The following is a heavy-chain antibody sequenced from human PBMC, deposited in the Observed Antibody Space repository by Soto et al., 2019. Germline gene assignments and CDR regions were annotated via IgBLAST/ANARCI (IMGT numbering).Heavy chain of an antibody. V-gene: IGHV3-48*03. J-gene: IGHJ4*02. CDR2: ISSSGSTI. D-gene: IGHD3-22*01. CDR3: AGNYYDSSGYYYAGVDY. CDR1: GFTFSSYE. Sequence: GSLRLSCAASGFTFSSYEMNWVRQAPGKGLEWVSYISSSGSTIYYADSVKGRFTISRDNAKNSLYLQMNSLRAEDTAVYYCAGNYYDSSGYYYAGVDYWGQGTLVTVSS.